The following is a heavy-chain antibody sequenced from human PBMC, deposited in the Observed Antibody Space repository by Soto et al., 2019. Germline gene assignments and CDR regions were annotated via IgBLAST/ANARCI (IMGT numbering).Heavy chain of an antibody. D-gene: IGHD6-6*01. CDR2: VNSDGSST. CDR1: GFTFSNYW. Sequence: EVQLVESGGGLVQPGGSLRLSCAASGFTFSNYWMYWVRQAPGKGLVSVSRVNSDGSSTSYADSVRGRVTISRDNAKNTLYLQMNNLRAEDTAVYYCSRAGFTSSSIPHFWGQGTLVTVSS. V-gene: IGHV3-74*01. CDR3: SRAGFTSSSIPHF. J-gene: IGHJ4*02.